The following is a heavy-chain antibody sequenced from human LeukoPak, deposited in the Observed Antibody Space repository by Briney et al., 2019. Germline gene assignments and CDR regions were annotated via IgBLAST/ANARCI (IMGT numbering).Heavy chain of an antibody. V-gene: IGHV3-23*01. Sequence: GGSLRLSCAASGFTFSSYAMHWVRQAPGKGLEWVSGISGSGGTTNYADSVKGRFTISRDNSKNTLYLQMNSLRADDTAIYYCAKDSDDLIAAAYNWFDPWGQGTLVTVSS. J-gene: IGHJ5*02. CDR1: GFTFSSYA. D-gene: IGHD6-13*01. CDR3: AKDSDDLIAAAYNWFDP. CDR2: ISGSGGTT.